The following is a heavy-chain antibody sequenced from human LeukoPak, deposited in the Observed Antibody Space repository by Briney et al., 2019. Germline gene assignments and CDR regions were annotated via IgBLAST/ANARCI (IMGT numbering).Heavy chain of an antibody. J-gene: IGHJ4*02. CDR3: ARDSPKDY. Sequence: GGSLRLSCAASGFTFSSYGMHWVRQAPGKGPEWVAVIWYDGSNKYYADSVKGRFTISRDNAKNSLYLQMNSLRAEDTAVYYCARDSPKDYWGQGTLVTVSS. CDR1: GFTFSSYG. V-gene: IGHV3-33*01. CDR2: IWYDGSNK.